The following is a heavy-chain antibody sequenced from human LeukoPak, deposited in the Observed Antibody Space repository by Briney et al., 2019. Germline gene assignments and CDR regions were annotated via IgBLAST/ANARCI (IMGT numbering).Heavy chain of an antibody. D-gene: IGHD4-17*01. CDR2: ISYDGSNK. J-gene: IGHJ4*02. V-gene: IGHV3-30-3*01. Sequence: GGSLRLSCAASGFTFSSYAMHWVLQAAGKGLEWVAVISYDGSNKYYADSVKGRFTISRDNSKNTLYLQMNSLRSDDTAVYYCARDLLNGDYGSYFDYWGQGTLVTVSS. CDR1: GFTFSSYA. CDR3: ARDLLNGDYGSYFDY.